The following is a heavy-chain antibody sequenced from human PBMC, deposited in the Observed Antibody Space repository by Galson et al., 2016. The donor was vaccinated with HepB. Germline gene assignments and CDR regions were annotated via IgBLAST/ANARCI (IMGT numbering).Heavy chain of an antibody. CDR2: INPSSGTT. Sequence: SVKVSCKASGYTFTGYYLHWVRQAPGVGPEWMGWINPSSGTTRLAQTFQGRVTLTRDTSTSTAYMDLDSLRPDDTAIYYCARVWNTAMVHLGTFDPWGQGTLVTVSS. J-gene: IGHJ5*02. CDR3: ARVWNTAMVHLGTFDP. D-gene: IGHD5-18*01. CDR1: GYTFTGYY. V-gene: IGHV1-2*02.